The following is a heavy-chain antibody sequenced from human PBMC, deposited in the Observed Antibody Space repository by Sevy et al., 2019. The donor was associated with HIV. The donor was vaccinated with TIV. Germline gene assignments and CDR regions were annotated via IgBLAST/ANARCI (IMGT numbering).Heavy chain of an antibody. CDR1: GFTFGDYA. Sequence: GGSLRLSCTASGFTFGDYAMSWFRQAPGKGLEWVGFIRSKAYGGTTEYAWAVKGRFTISRDDSKSIAYLQMNSLKTEDTAVYYCNSWYYGSGGRFDYWGQGTLVTVSS. CDR3: NSWYYGSGGRFDY. D-gene: IGHD3-10*01. CDR2: IRSKAYGGTT. J-gene: IGHJ4*02. V-gene: IGHV3-49*03.